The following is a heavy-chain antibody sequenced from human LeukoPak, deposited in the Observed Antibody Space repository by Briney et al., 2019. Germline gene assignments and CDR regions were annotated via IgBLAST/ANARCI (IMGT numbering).Heavy chain of an antibody. D-gene: IGHD2-2*02. CDR2: INPDGTTT. J-gene: IGHJ6*03. V-gene: IGHV3-74*01. CDR1: EFTFSTYW. CDR3: VRLTLDTVYSYYYYMDV. Sequence: GGSLRLSCAASEFTFSTYWMHWVRQAPGKGLVWVSHINPDGTTTNYADSVKGRFTISRDNAKNTLYLQMNSLRTEDTAVYYCVRLTLDTVYSYYYYMDVWGKGTTVTVSS.